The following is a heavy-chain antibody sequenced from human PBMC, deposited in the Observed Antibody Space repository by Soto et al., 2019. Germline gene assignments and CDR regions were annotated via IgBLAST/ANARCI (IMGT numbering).Heavy chain of an antibody. Sequence: PSETLSLTCAVYGGSFSGYYWSWIRQPPGKGLEWIGDINYSGSTNYNPSLKSRISMSVDMSKNQFSMRLTSVTDADTAVYYCVTNRGYDFYYFDSWGQGAQVTVSS. D-gene: IGHD5-12*01. J-gene: IGHJ4*02. CDR2: INYSGST. CDR1: GGSFSGYY. CDR3: VTNRGYDFYYFDS. V-gene: IGHV4-34*10.